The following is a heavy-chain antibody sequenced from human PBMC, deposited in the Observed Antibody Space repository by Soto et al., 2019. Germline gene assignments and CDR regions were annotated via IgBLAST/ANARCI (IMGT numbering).Heavy chain of an antibody. Sequence: GXSRRLSCAASGFTFSNYAMSWVRQAPGKGLQWVSFXSATAXNTYYTASVKGXFTISRDXXRNTAYLQMTSLRADDKDVYYCAKDRLAGAFAYWGKGTLVTVYS. V-gene: IGHV3-23*01. D-gene: IGHD3-16*01. J-gene: IGHJ4*02. CDR3: AKDRLAGAFAY. CDR2: XSATAXNT. CDR1: GFTFSNYA.